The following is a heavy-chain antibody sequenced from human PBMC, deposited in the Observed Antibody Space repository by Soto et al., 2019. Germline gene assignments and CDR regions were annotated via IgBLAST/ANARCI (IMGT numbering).Heavy chain of an antibody. CDR2: INSSGGHT. J-gene: IGHJ3*02. V-gene: IGHV1-46*01. Sequence: QVQLVQSGAEVKKPGASVKVSCKASGYTFTRHYIHWVRQAPGQGLEWMGIINSSGGHTYYAQKFQGRVTMISDTSTSTVYMELSSLRSEDTAVYYCARDLLAAGSDALDIWGQRTMVTVSS. CDR1: GYTFTRHY. CDR3: ARDLLAAGSDALDI. D-gene: IGHD6-13*01.